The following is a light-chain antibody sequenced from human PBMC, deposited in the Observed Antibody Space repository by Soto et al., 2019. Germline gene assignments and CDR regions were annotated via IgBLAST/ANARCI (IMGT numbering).Light chain of an antibody. CDR1: QSISSY. V-gene: IGKV1-39*01. CDR3: QQSYSTPPD. Sequence: DIQMTQSPSSLSASVGDRVTITCRASQSISSYLNWYQQKPGKAPKLLIYAASSLQSGVPSRFSGRGSGTDVTLTISILQPEDCATYYCQQSYSTPPDFGGGTKVEIK. CDR2: AAS. J-gene: IGKJ4*01.